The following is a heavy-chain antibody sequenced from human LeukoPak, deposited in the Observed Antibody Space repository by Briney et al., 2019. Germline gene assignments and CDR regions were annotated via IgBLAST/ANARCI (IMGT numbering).Heavy chain of an antibody. CDR3: ARDRRRSSSRFGTQEGGMDV. V-gene: IGHV3-21*01. D-gene: IGHD6-13*01. CDR2: ISSSSSYI. Sequence: GGSLRLSCAASGFTFSSYNMNWVRQAPGKGLEWVSSISSSSSYIYYADSVKGRFTISRDNAKNSLYLQMNSLRAEDTAVYYCARDRRRSSSRFGTQEGGMDVWGQGTTVTVSS. CDR1: GFTFSSYN. J-gene: IGHJ6*02.